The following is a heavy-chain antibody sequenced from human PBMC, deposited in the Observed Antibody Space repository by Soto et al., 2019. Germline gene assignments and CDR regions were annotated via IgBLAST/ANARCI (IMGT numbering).Heavy chain of an antibody. CDR2: IIPIFGTA. V-gene: IGHV1-69*13. CDR1: GGTFSSYA. CDR3: ARSCSSTSCYYHYYYGMAV. Sequence: SVKVSCKASGGTFSSYAISWVRQAPGQGLEWMGGIIPIFGTANYAQKFQGRVTITADESTSTAYMELSSLRSEDTAVYYCARSCSSTSCYYHYYYGMAVWGQGTTVTVYS. J-gene: IGHJ6*02. D-gene: IGHD2-2*01.